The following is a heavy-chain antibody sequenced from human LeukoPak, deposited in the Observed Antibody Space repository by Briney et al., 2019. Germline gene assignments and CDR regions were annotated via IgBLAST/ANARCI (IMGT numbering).Heavy chain of an antibody. D-gene: IGHD1-26*01. V-gene: IGHV3-48*03. Sequence: GGSLRLSCAASGFTFSSYEMNWVRQAPGKGLEWVSYISSSGSTIYYADSVKGRFTISRDNAKNSLYLQMNSLRAGDTAVYYCARAPGRAEYYFDYWGQGTLVTVFS. CDR3: ARAPGRAEYYFDY. CDR2: ISSSGSTI. CDR1: GFTFSSYE. J-gene: IGHJ4*02.